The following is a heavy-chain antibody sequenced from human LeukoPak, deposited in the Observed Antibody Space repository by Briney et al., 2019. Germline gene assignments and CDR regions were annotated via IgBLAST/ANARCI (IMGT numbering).Heavy chain of an antibody. J-gene: IGHJ4*02. V-gene: IGHV3-23*01. CDR2: ISGSGGST. CDR3: AKDLGSSSSRGFDY. CDR1: GFTFSSYA. Sequence: GGSLRLSCAASGFTFSSYAMGWVRQAPGKGLEWVSAISGSGGSTYYADSVKGRFTISRDNSKNTLYLQMNSLRAEDTAVYYCAKDLGSSSSRGFDYWGQGTLVTVSS. D-gene: IGHD6-6*01.